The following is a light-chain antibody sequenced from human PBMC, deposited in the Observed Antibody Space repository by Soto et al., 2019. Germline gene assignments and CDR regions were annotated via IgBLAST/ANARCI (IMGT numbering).Light chain of an antibody. J-gene: IGKJ1*01. CDR1: QSIGNW. CDR3: QQYNSYSST. CDR2: DAS. V-gene: IGKV1-5*01. Sequence: DIQMTQSPSTLSASVGDKITITCRASQSIGNWLAWYQQKPGKAPKLLIYDASSFESGVPSRFSGSGSGTEFTLTISSLQPDDFATYYCQQYNSYSSTFGQGTKVEIK.